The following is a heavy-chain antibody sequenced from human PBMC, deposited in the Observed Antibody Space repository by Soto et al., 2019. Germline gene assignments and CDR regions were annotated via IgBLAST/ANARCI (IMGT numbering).Heavy chain of an antibody. V-gene: IGHV3-7*03. CDR3: ASWTYNSGWYLDS. J-gene: IGHJ4*02. CDR1: GFSFSGHW. CDR2: IKQDGSEK. D-gene: IGHD6-19*01. Sequence: EVHLVESGGGLVQPGGSLRLSCAASGFSFSGHWMGWVRQAPGKGLEWVANIKQDGSEKYYADSVKGRFTISRDNAKNSLYLQMDSLRAEDTAVYYCASWTYNSGWYLDSWGQGTLVTVSS.